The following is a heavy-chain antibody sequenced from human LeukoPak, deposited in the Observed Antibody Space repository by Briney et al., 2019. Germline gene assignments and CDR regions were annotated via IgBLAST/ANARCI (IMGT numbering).Heavy chain of an antibody. Sequence: SETLSLTCTVSGGSISSGDYYWSWLRQPPGKGLEWIGYIYYSGSTYYNPSLKSRVTISIDTSKNQFSLKLSSVTAADTAVYYCARDSSSGSPFDYWGQGTLVTVSS. V-gene: IGHV4-30-4*01. CDR3: ARDSSSGSPFDY. D-gene: IGHD3-10*01. J-gene: IGHJ4*02. CDR2: IYYSGST. CDR1: GGSISSGDYY.